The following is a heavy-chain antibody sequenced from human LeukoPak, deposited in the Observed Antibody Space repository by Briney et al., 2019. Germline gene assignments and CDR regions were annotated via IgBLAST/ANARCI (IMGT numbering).Heavy chain of an antibody. CDR2: ISWNSGRR. CDR1: GFTFNDYA. D-gene: IGHD6-13*01. CDR3: AAAAGTY. Sequence: PGGSLRLSCAASGFTFNDYAMHWVRQAPGKGLKWVSGISWNSGRRGYADSVKGRFTISRDNAKNSLYLQMTSLRAEDTALYYCAAAAGTYWGQGTLVTVSS. J-gene: IGHJ4*02. V-gene: IGHV3-9*01.